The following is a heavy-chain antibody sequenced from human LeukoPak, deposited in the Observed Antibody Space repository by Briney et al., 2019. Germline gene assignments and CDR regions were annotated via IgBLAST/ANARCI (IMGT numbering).Heavy chain of an antibody. CDR3: ARYRIVVVPAAISWFDP. CDR2: ISHRGRT. D-gene: IGHD2-2*02. Sequence: SQTLSLTCTVADGFITTDDYFWSWIRQPPGKGLEWIGYISHRGRTESNPSLASRVTMTIDTSKNQFSLKLSSVTAADTAVYYCARYRIVVVPAAISWFDPWGQGTLVTVSS. J-gene: IGHJ5*02. CDR1: DGFITTDDYF. V-gene: IGHV4-30-2*05.